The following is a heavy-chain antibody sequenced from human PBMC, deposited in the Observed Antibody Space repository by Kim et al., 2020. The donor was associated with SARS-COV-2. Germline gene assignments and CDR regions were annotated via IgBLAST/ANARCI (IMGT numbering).Heavy chain of an antibody. D-gene: IGHD3-22*01. V-gene: IGHV3-48*03. J-gene: IGHJ3*02. CDR3: ARERSDRAFDI. CDR2: INSPARTI. Sequence: GGSLRLSCAASGFTFSTAEMNWVRQAPGKGLEWVSYINSPARTIFYADSVKGRFTISRDNAKNSLYLQMNSLRADDTAVYYCARERSDRAFDIWGRGPVDTVST. CDR1: GFTFSTAE.